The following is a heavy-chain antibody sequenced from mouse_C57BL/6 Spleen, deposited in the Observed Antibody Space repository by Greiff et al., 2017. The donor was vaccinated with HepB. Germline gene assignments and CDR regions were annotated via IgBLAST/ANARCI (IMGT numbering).Heavy chain of an antibody. J-gene: IGHJ4*01. V-gene: IGHV1-80*01. CDR3: ARWVVATDYAMDY. D-gene: IGHD1-1*01. Sequence: VQLQESGAELVKPGASVKISCKASGYAFSSYWMNWVKQRPGKGLEWIGQIYPGDGDTNYNGKFKGKATLTADKSSSTAYMQLSSLTSEDSAVYFCARWVVATDYAMDYWGQGTSVTVSS. CDR2: IYPGDGDT. CDR1: GYAFSSYW.